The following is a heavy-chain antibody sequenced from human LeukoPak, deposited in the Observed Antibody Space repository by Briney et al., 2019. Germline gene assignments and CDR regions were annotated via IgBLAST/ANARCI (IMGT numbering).Heavy chain of an antibody. CDR2: INSDGSST. CDR3: AKVKASWWDLLFDY. J-gene: IGHJ4*02. CDR1: GFTFSSYW. Sequence: GGSLRLSCAASGFTFSSYWMHWVRQAPGTGLVWVSRINSDGSSTTYADSVKGRFTISRDNAKNTLYLQMNSLRAEDTAVYYCAKVKASWWDLLFDYWGQGTLVTVSS. D-gene: IGHD1-26*01. V-gene: IGHV3-74*01.